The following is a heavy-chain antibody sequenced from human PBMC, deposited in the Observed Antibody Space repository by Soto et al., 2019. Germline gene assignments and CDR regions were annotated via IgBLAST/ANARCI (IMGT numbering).Heavy chain of an antibody. CDR2: IWYDGSNK. D-gene: IGHD3-22*01. J-gene: IGHJ4*02. Sequence: GGSLRLSCAASGFTFSSYGMHWVRQAPGKGLEWVAVIWYDGSNKYYADSVKDRFAISRDNSKNTLYLQMNSLRAEDTAVYYCARGYYDSSGDIDYWGQGTLVT. V-gene: IGHV3-33*01. CDR3: ARGYYDSSGDIDY. CDR1: GFTFSSYG.